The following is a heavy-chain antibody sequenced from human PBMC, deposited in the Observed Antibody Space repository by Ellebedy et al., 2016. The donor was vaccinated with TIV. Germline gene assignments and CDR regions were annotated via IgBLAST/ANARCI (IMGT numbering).Heavy chain of an antibody. Sequence: AASVKVSCKASGYTFTSYGISWARQAPGQRLEWIGWINAGNGNTKYSQKFQGRVTITRDTSASTAYMELSSLRSEDTAVYYCARDSDSSPGDYYYGMDVWGQGTTVTVSS. D-gene: IGHD3-22*01. CDR3: ARDSDSSPGDYYYGMDV. CDR2: INAGNGNT. CDR1: GYTFTSYG. J-gene: IGHJ6*02. V-gene: IGHV1-3*01.